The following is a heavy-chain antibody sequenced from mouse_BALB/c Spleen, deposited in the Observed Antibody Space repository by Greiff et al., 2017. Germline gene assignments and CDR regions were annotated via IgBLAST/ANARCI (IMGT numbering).Heavy chain of an antibody. Sequence: QVQLKESGPGLVAPSQSLSITCTVSGFSLTSYDISWIRQPPGKGLEWLGVIWTGGGTNYNSAFMSRLSISKDNSKSQVFLKMNSLQTDDTAIYYCVREVREAWFAYWGQGTLVTVSA. V-gene: IGHV2-9-2*01. CDR1: GFSLTSYD. D-gene: IGHD2-14*01. CDR2: IWTGGGT. J-gene: IGHJ3*01. CDR3: VREVREAWFAY.